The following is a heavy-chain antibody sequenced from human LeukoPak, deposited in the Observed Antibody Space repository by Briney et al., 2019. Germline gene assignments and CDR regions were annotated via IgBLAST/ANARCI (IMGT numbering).Heavy chain of an antibody. Sequence: ASVKVSCKASGYTFTSYDINWVRQATGQGLGWMGWMNTNSGNTGYAQKFQGRVTMTRNTSISTAYMELSSLRSEDTAVYYCARDSPVGIDYWGQGTLVTVSS. CDR3: ARDSPVGIDY. CDR1: GYTFTSYD. J-gene: IGHJ4*02. CDR2: MNTNSGNT. V-gene: IGHV1-8*01. D-gene: IGHD1-26*01.